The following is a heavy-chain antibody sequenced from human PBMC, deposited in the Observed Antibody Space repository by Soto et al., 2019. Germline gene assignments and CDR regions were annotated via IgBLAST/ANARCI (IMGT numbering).Heavy chain of an antibody. CDR2: IYYSGST. Sequence: SETLSLTCTVSGGSISSGGYYWSWIRQHPGKGLEWIGYIYYSGSTYYNPSLKSRVTISVDTSKNQITLKLSSVTAADTAVYYCAREGSSPSGWFDPWSQGTLVTVSS. CDR1: GGSISSGGYY. D-gene: IGHD6-13*01. CDR3: AREGSSPSGWFDP. J-gene: IGHJ5*02. V-gene: IGHV4-31*03.